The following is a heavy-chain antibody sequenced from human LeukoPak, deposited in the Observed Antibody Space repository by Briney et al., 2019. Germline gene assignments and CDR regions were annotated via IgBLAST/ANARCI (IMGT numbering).Heavy chain of an antibody. CDR1: GYTFTDFG. D-gene: IGHD5-18*01. CDR3: ARDLGLDTTMIFFDY. Sequence: ASVKVSCKASGYTFTDFGISWVRQAPGQGPEWMGWISAYNGNTNYVQKFQGRVTTTTDTSTNTAYMELRSLTSDDTAVYYCARDLGLDTTMIFFDYWGQGTLVTVSS. J-gene: IGHJ4*02. V-gene: IGHV1-18*01. CDR2: ISAYNGNT.